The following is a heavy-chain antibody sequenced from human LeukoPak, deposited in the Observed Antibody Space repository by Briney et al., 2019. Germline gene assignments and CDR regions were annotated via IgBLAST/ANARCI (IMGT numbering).Heavy chain of an antibody. D-gene: IGHD6-13*01. CDR1: GGSISSGDYY. CDR3: ARGDNAAAGAPDY. Sequence: PSQTLSLTCTVSGGSISSGDYYWSWIRQPPGKGLEWIGYIYYSGSTNYNPSLKSRVTISVDTSKNQFSLKLSSVTAADTAVYYCARGDNAAAGAPDYWGQGTLVTVSS. CDR2: IYYSGST. J-gene: IGHJ4*02. V-gene: IGHV4-61*08.